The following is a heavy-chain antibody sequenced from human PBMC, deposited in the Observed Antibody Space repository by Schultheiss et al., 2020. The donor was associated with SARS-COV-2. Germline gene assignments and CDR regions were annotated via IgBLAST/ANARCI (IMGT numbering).Heavy chain of an antibody. CDR3: ARAKLEPTYYYYYMDV. V-gene: IGHV3-66*02. CDR2: IYSGGST. D-gene: IGHD1-1*01. Sequence: GESLKISCAASGFTVSSNYMSWVRQAPGKGLEWVSVIYSGGSTYYADSVKGRFTISRDNSKNTLYLQMNSLRAEDTAVYYCARAKLEPTYYYYYMDVWGKGTTVTVSS. CDR1: GFTVSSNY. J-gene: IGHJ6*03.